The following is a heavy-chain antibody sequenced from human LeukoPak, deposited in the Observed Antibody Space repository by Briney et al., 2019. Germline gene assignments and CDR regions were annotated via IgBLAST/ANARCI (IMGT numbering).Heavy chain of an antibody. CDR2: ISWNSGSI. J-gene: IGHJ6*02. CDR3: AKGLYLTYYYYGMDV. V-gene: IGHV3-9*01. CDR1: GFTFDDYA. D-gene: IGHD3-9*01. Sequence: PGGSLRLSCAASGFTFDDYAMHWVRQAPGKGLEWVSGISWNSGSIGYADSVKGRFTISRDNAKNSLYLQVNSLRAEDTALYYCAKGLYLTYYYYGMDVWGQGTTVTVSS.